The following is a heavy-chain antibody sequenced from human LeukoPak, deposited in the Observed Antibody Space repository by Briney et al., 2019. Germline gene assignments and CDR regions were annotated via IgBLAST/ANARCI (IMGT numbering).Heavy chain of an antibody. J-gene: IGHJ2*01. Sequence: GGSLRLSCATSGFPFSAYDMHWVRQAPGKGLEWVSAFGSAGDTYYPGAVKGRFTISRDYAKNSLFLQMNNLIAGDTAVYFCVRGALPGDNWYFDLWGRGTPVTVSS. CDR1: GFPFSAYD. CDR2: FGSAGDT. V-gene: IGHV3-13*01. CDR3: VRGALPGDNWYFDL.